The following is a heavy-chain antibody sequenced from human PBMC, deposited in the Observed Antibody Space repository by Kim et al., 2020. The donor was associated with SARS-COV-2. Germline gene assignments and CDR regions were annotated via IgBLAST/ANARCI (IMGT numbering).Heavy chain of an antibody. J-gene: IGHJ4*02. D-gene: IGHD2-15*01. CDR3: AGEAVGGKPLAMH. Sequence: GGSLRRSCAASGFTVSTSSMSWVRQAPGKGLEWVSRISSGGYTYYADSVKGRFTISRDNSKKTLYLQMNSLTTEDTAVYYCAGEAVGGKPLAMHWGQGTLVFVSS. CDR1: GFTVSTSS. CDR2: ISSGGYT. V-gene: IGHV3-53*01.